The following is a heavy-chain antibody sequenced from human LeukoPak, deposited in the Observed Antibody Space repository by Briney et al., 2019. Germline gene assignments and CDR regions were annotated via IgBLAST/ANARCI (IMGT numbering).Heavy chain of an antibody. V-gene: IGHV3-13*01. D-gene: IGHD4-17*01. CDR1: GFTFSNYD. J-gene: IGHJ4*02. CDR3: ARDRPDYGAERFAY. Sequence: SGVSLRLSCAASGFTFSNYDMHWVRQATGKGLEWVSGIGTAGDTYYPDSVKGRFTISREDAKNSLYLQMSSLRAEDTAVYYCARDRPDYGAERFAYWGQGTLVTVSS. CDR2: IGTAGDT.